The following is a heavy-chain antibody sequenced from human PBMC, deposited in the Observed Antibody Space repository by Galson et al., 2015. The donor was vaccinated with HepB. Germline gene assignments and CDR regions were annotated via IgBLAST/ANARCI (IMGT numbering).Heavy chain of an antibody. Sequence: SLRLSCAASGFTFSSYSMNWVRQAPGKGLEWVSSISSSSSYIYYADSVKGRFTISSDNAKNSLYLQMNSLRAEDTAVYYCARDFYWRDGYNLRYFDYWGQGTLVTVSS. CDR3: ARDFYWRDGYNLRYFDY. CDR2: ISSSSSYI. V-gene: IGHV3-21*01. CDR1: GFTFSSYS. J-gene: IGHJ4*02. D-gene: IGHD5-24*01.